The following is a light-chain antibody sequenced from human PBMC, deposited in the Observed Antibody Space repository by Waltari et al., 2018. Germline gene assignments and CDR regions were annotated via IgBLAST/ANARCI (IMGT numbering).Light chain of an antibody. V-gene: IGLV3-21*04. J-gene: IGLJ1*01. CDR3: HVWHPHVDPGV. CDR2: YDR. CDR1: NIGTYS. Sequence: SYVVTQPPSVSVAPGETATITCGGDNIGTYSVHWYPQKAGQAPVLVIFYDRDRPSGIPDRLSGSNSGNTATLTISRVEAGDEARYYCHVWHPHVDPGVFGTGTEVTVL.